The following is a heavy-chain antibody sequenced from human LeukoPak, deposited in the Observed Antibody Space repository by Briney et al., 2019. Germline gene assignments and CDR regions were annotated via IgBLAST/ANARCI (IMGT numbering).Heavy chain of an antibody. CDR2: ISGSGGST. CDR1: GFTFSSYW. V-gene: IGHV3-23*01. Sequence: GGSLRLSCAASGFTFSSYWMHWVRQAPGKGLEWVSAISGSGGSTYYADSVKGRFTISRDNSKNTLYLQMNSLRAEDTAVYYCAKAVDIVATSSYWGQGTLVTVSS. D-gene: IGHD5-12*01. J-gene: IGHJ4*02. CDR3: AKAVDIVATSSY.